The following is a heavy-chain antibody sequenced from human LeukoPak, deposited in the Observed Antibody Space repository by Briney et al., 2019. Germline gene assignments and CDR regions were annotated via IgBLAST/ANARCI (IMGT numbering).Heavy chain of an antibody. J-gene: IGHJ3*02. V-gene: IGHV3-30*01. CDR3: ARLDSSGLVGAFDI. Sequence: GGSLRLSCAASGFTFSSYAMHWVRQAPGKGLEWVAVISYDGSNKYYADSVKGRFTISRDNSKNTLYLQMNSLRAEDTAVYYCARLDSSGLVGAFDIWGQGTMVTVSS. D-gene: IGHD6-19*01. CDR1: GFTFSSYA. CDR2: ISYDGSNK.